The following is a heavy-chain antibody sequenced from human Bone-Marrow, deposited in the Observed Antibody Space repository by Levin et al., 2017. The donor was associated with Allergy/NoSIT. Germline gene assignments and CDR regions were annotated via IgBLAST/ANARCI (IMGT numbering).Heavy chain of an antibody. CDR2: IDWDDDK. CDR3: ARTPPYDFWSGFNYGLDV. Sequence: ESGPTLVKPRQTLTLTCAFSGFSLSTTGMRVNWIRQPPGKALEWLARIDWDDDKLYRTSLKTRLTVSKDISKNQVVLTMTDMDPADTATYYCARTPPYDFWSGFNYGLDVWGPGTTVTVSS. CDR1: GFSLSTTGMR. J-gene: IGHJ6*02. V-gene: IGHV2-70*04. D-gene: IGHD3-3*01.